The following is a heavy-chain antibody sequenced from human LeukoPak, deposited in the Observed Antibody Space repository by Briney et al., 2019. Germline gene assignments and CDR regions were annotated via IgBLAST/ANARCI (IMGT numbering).Heavy chain of an antibody. CDR3: ARASAGIVVVVAAMTFAFDI. CDR2: IYYSGST. J-gene: IGHJ3*02. V-gene: IGHV4-59*12. Sequence: SETLSLTCTVSGGSISSYYWSWIRQPPGKGLEWIGYIYYSGSTNYNPSLKSRVTISVDTSKNQFSLKLSSVTAADTAVYYCARASAGIVVVVAAMTFAFDIWGQGTMVTVSS. D-gene: IGHD2-15*01. CDR1: GGSISSYY.